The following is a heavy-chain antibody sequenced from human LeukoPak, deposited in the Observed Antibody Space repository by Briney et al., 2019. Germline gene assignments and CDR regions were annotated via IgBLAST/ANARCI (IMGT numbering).Heavy chain of an antibody. CDR2: ISHNGGGT. D-gene: IGHD6-13*01. CDR3: AKERYSSSLFDY. Sequence: GGSLRLSCAASGFTFTDYAMSWVRQAPEKGLEWVSTISHNGGGTYYAESVKGRFTISRDNSKNTVYLQMNSLRAEDTAVYYCAKERYSSSLFDYWGQGTLVTVSS. J-gene: IGHJ4*02. CDR1: GFTFTDYA. V-gene: IGHV3-23*01.